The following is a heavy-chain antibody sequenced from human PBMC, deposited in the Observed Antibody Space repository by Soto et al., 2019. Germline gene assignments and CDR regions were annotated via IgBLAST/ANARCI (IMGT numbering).Heavy chain of an antibody. CDR2: MYYSGTT. J-gene: IGHJ6*02. CDR1: GASFSSSSYY. CDR3: ATHPAISATSFYGMDV. D-gene: IGHD3-3*01. Sequence: QVQLQESGPGLVKPSETLSLTCSVSGASFSSSSYYWGWIRHPPEKGLEWIATMYYSGTTYYNPTLKSRVTVSIDTPKYQFSLKLPSVTAADTAMYYCATHPAISATSFYGMDVWGHGTTVTVAS. V-gene: IGHV4-39*01.